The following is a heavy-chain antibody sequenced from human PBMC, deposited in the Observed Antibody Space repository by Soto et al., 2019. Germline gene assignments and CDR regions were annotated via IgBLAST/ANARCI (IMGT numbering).Heavy chain of an antibody. CDR2: IIPIFGTA. V-gene: IGHV1-69*01. J-gene: IGHJ4*02. CDR3: ARDPYCGGDCYAGGYFDY. D-gene: IGHD2-21*02. CDR1: GGTFSSYA. Sequence: QVQLVQSGAEVKKPGSSVKVSCKASGGTFSSYAISWVRQAPGQGLEWMGGIIPIFGTANYAQQFQGRVTITADESTSTAYMELSSLRSEDTAVYYCARDPYCGGDCYAGGYFDYWGQGTLVTVSS.